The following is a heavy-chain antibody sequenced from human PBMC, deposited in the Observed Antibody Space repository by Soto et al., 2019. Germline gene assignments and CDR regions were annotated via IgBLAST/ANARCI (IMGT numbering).Heavy chain of an antibody. CDR3: ARVRSSGYYRYFDY. Sequence: QVQLQESGPGLVKPSQTLSLTCTVSGGSISSGGYYWSWIRQHPGKGLEWIGYIYYSGSTYYNPSLKSRVTITVDTSKNQFSLTVSSVTAADTAVYYCARVRSSGYYRYFDYWGQGTLVTVSS. J-gene: IGHJ4*02. CDR2: IYYSGST. D-gene: IGHD3-22*01. V-gene: IGHV4-31*03. CDR1: GGSISSGGYY.